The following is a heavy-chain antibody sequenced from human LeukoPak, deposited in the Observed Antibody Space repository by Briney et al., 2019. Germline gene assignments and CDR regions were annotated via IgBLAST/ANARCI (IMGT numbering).Heavy chain of an antibody. Sequence: PGGSLRLSCAASGFTFSSYWMSWVRQAPGKGRVWGANIKQDGSEKYYVDSVKGRFTISRDNAKNSLYLQMNRLRADDTAVYYCARGCGLHLSPASSYYDSRCRYFDDWGQGTLVTVSS. CDR1: GFTFSSYW. V-gene: IGHV3-7*01. D-gene: IGHD3-22*01. CDR2: IKQDGSEK. J-gene: IGHJ4*02. CDR3: ARGCGLHLSPASSYYDSRCRYFDD.